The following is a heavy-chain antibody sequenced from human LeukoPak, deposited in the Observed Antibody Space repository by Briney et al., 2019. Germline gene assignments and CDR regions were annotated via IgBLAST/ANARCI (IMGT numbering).Heavy chain of an antibody. D-gene: IGHD3-3*01. CDR3: ARGVEYDFWSGYFDY. J-gene: IGHJ4*02. Sequence: ASETLSLTCTVSGGSISSYYWNWIRQPPGKGLEWIGFIYYSGSTNYNPSLKSRVTISVDTSKNQFSLKLTSVTAADTAVYYCARGVEYDFWSGYFDYWGQGTLVTVSS. CDR2: IYYSGST. CDR1: GGSISSYY. V-gene: IGHV4-59*01.